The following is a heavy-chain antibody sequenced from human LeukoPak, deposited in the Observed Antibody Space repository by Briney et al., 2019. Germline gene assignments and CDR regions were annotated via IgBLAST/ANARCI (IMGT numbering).Heavy chain of an antibody. CDR3: ARGRKKVLASGFDY. CDR2: IYYSGST. Sequence: SETLSLTCTVSGGSISSYHWSWIRQPPGKGLEWIGYIYYSGSTNYNPSLKSRVTISVDTSKNQFSLKLSSVTAADTAVYYCARGRKKVLASGFDYWGQGTLVTVSS. D-gene: IGHD3-10*01. CDR1: GGSISSYH. V-gene: IGHV4-59*12. J-gene: IGHJ4*02.